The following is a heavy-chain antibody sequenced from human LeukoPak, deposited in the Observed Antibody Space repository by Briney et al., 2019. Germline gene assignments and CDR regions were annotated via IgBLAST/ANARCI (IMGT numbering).Heavy chain of an antibody. CDR1: GFILSGYG. CDR3: ARDIRPPPERYFDL. D-gene: IGHD1-14*01. V-gene: IGHV3-48*04. Sequence: GGSLRLSCAASGFILSGYGMNWVRQAPGRGLEWVSFIPNSGGTIYYADSVKGRFTISRDNAKNSLYLQMNSLRADDTAIYYCARDIRPPPERYFDLWGRGTLVTVSS. J-gene: IGHJ2*01. CDR2: IPNSGGTI.